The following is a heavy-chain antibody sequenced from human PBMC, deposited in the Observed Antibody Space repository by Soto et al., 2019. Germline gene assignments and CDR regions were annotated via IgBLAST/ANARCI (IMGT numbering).Heavy chain of an antibody. CDR2: IYYSGLT. Sequence: PSETLSLTCSVSGDSISTEGYYWSWIRQHPGKGLEWIGYIYYSGLTSYNPSLKSRVTISRATSKNQFYLKLSSVTAADTAVYYCARSRSYYVEDFQKWGQGTLVTV. J-gene: IGHJ1*01. V-gene: IGHV4-31*03. D-gene: IGHD1-26*01. CDR3: ARSRSYYVEDFQK. CDR1: GDSISTEGYY.